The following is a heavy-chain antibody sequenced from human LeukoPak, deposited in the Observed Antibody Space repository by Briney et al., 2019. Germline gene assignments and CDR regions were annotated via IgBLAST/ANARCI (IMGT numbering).Heavy chain of an antibody. Sequence: GGSLRLSCAASGFTFSSYAMSWVRQAPGKGLEWVSAISGSGGSTYYADSVKGRFTISRDNSKNTLYLQMNSLRAEDTAVYYCAKVIRFLEWLPSPADYWGQGTLVTVSS. V-gene: IGHV3-23*01. D-gene: IGHD3-3*01. J-gene: IGHJ4*02. CDR2: ISGSGGST. CDR1: GFTFSSYA. CDR3: AKVIRFLEWLPSPADY.